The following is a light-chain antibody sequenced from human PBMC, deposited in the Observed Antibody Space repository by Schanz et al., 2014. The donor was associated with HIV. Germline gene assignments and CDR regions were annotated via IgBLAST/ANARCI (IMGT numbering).Light chain of an antibody. CDR1: QSIGNH. Sequence: DTQMTQSPSSLSASVGDRVTITCRASQSIGNHLNWCQQKPGKAPEVLIYGASRLQSGVPSRFSGSGSGTDFTLTISRVEPEDYAVYYCQQYGSPPWTFGQGTKVEIK. CDR3: QQYGSPPWT. CDR2: GAS. V-gene: IGKV1-39*01. J-gene: IGKJ1*01.